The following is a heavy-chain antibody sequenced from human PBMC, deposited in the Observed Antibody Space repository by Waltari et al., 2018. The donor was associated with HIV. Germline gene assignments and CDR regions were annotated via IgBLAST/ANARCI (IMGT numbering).Heavy chain of an antibody. J-gene: IGHJ6*02. CDR3: ARDRRSAMTSRGFDV. Sequence: EVQLVESGGGLVKPGESLRLSCVGSGFSFNPYSLNWVRQAPGRGLEWVASISPTGSQIHYPDSMRGRFTISRDNAGNSVFLQMNSLRPEDTAVYFCARDRRSAMTSRGFDVWGQGTTVTVSS. D-gene: IGHD3-10*01. V-gene: IGHV3-21*02. CDR1: GFSFNPYS. CDR2: ISPTGSQI.